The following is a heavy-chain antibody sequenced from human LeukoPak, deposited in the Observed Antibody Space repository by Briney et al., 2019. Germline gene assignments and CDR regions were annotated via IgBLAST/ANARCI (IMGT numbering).Heavy chain of an antibody. CDR2: MSYDGRKL. J-gene: IGHJ4*02. Sequence: GGSLRLSCAASGFSFDVYTMNWVRQAPGKGLEWLAVMSYDGRKLHYADSVKGRFIISRDNSKKTLYLQMNSLTVEDTAVYYCARDWRSGWCGSDYWGQGTLVTVSS. D-gene: IGHD6-19*01. CDR3: ARDWRSGWCGSDY. CDR1: GFSFDVYT. V-gene: IGHV3-30*04.